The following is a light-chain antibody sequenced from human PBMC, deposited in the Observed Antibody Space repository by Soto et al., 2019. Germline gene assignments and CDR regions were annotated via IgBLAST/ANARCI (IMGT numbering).Light chain of an antibody. CDR3: QQFNPSSVSWT. CDR2: RAS. V-gene: IGKV1-5*03. Sequence: DIQLTQSPSTLSASVGDRVTITCRASQSISDWLAWYQQTPGKAPKLLIYRASSLESGVPSRFSGRGSGTEFTLTISSLQPDDSATYYCQQFNPSSVSWTFGQGTKVDI. CDR1: QSISDW. J-gene: IGKJ1*01.